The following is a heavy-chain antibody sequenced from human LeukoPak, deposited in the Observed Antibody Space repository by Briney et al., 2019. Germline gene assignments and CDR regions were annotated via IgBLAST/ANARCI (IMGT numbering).Heavy chain of an antibody. V-gene: IGHV3-48*04. D-gene: IGHD6-19*01. CDR1: GFIFSDYS. CDR3: ARDVTPFHGGWNSFDC. Sequence: PGGSLRLSCAASGFIFSDYSMNWVRQAPGKGLEWISYIGVSGGPIYYADSVEGRFTISRDNSQSSVYLQMNSLRAEDTAVYFWARDVTPFHGGWNSFDCWGQGSLVTVSS. J-gene: IGHJ4*02. CDR2: IGVSGGPI.